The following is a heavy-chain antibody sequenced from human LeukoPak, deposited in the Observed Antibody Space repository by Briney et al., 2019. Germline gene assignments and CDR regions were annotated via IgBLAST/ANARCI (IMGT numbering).Heavy chain of an antibody. CDR1: GFTFSSYA. CDR3: ARDNYPLGFAY. CDR2: ISFTTPSRT. D-gene: IGHD5-24*01. Sequence: GGSLRLSCAASGFTFSSYAMHWVRQAPGKGLEWVAGISFTTPSRTYNADSVKGRFTISRDNAKNSLYLQMNSLRAEDTAVYYCARDNYPLGFAYWGQGTLVTVSS. J-gene: IGHJ4*02. V-gene: IGHV3-21*01.